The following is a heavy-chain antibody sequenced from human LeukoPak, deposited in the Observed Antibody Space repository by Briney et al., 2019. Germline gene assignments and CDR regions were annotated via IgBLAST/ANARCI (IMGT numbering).Heavy chain of an antibody. CDR1: GFTFSSYA. D-gene: IGHD2-21*02. Sequence: AGGSLRLSCAASGFTFSSYAMSWVRQAPGEGPEWVDQINEDGSEKYFADSVKGRFTISRDNAKNSMYLQMNSLGVEDTAVYYCARDAVRGGDCDFWGQGTLVTVFS. CDR3: ARDAVRGGDCDF. V-gene: IGHV3-7*01. CDR2: INEDGSEK. J-gene: IGHJ4*02.